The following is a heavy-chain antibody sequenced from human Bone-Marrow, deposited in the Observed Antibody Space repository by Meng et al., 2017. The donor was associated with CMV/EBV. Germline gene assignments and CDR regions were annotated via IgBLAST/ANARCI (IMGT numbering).Heavy chain of an antibody. Sequence: GESLKISCAASGFTFSSYWMHWVRQAPGKGLVWVSRINSDGSSTSYADSVKGRFTISRDNAKNTLYLQMNSLRAEDTAVYYCARDYDWLSAYYFDYWGQGPLVTIYS. CDR2: INSDGSST. D-gene: IGHD3-9*01. J-gene: IGHJ4*02. CDR3: ARDYDWLSAYYFDY. CDR1: GFTFSSYW. V-gene: IGHV3-74*01.